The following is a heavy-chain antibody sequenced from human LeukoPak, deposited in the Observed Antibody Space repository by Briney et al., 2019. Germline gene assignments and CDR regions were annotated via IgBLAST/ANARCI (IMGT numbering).Heavy chain of an antibody. V-gene: IGHV1-69*04. Sequence: SVKVSCKASGGTFSSYAISWVRQAPGQGLEWMGRIIPILGIANYAQKFQGRVTITADKSTSTAYMELSSLRPEDTAVYYCARRAVEQQLVWLGYYYYGMDVWGQGTTVTVSS. J-gene: IGHJ6*02. D-gene: IGHD6-13*01. CDR3: ARRAVEQQLVWLGYYYYGMDV. CDR1: GGTFSSYA. CDR2: IIPILGIA.